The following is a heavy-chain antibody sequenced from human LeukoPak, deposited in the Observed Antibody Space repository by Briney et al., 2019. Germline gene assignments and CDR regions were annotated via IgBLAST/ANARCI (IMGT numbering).Heavy chain of an antibody. CDR3: AKEEEAVAALPVYGMDV. D-gene: IGHD6-19*01. Sequence: PGGSLRLSCAASGFTFSSYSMNWVRQAPGKGLEWVSSISSSSSYIYYADSVKGRFTISRDNAKNSLYLQMNSLRAEDTAVYYCAKEEEAVAALPVYGMDVWGQGTTVTVSS. CDR1: GFTFSSYS. CDR2: ISSSSSYI. V-gene: IGHV3-21*01. J-gene: IGHJ6*02.